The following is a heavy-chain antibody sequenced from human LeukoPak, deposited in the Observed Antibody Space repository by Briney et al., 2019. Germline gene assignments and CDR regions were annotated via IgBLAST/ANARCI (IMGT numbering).Heavy chain of an antibody. CDR2: ISSNGGSA. V-gene: IGHV3-64D*06. J-gene: IGHJ4*02. CDR1: GLTFSSYA. CDR3: ARDRSEALDY. Sequence: PGGSLRLSCSASGLTFSSYAMHWVRQPPGKGLEYVSGISSNGGSAYYADSVKGRFTISGDNSKNTLYLQMSSLRAEDTAVYYCARDRSEALDYWGQGTLVTVSS.